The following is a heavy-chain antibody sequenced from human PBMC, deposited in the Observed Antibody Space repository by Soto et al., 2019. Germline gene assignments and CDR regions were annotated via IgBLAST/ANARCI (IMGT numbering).Heavy chain of an antibody. Sequence: QVQLQQCGAGLLKPSETLSLTCAVYGGSFSGYYWSWIRQPPGKGLEWIGEINHSGSTNYNPSLKSRVTISVDTSKNQFSLKLSSVTAADTAVYYCARPWGGSSRAFDIWGQGTMVTVSS. CDR1: GGSFSGYY. V-gene: IGHV4-34*01. CDR3: ARPWGGSSRAFDI. J-gene: IGHJ3*02. D-gene: IGHD6-6*01. CDR2: INHSGST.